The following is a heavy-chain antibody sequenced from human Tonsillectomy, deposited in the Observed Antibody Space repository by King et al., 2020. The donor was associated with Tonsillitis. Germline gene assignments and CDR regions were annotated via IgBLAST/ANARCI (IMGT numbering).Heavy chain of an antibody. J-gene: IGHJ5*02. CDR3: ARAGAERRFAAFWSGYSPPDWFDP. D-gene: IGHD3-3*01. Sequence: AQLVQSGAEVKKPGASVKVSCKASGYTFTSYGISWVRQAPGQGLEWMGWISAYNGNTNYAQKLQGRVTMTTDTSTSTAYMELRSLRSDDTAVYYCARAGAERRFAAFWSGYSPPDWFDPWGQGTLVTVSS. CDR2: ISAYNGNT. V-gene: IGHV1-18*01. CDR1: GYTFTSYG.